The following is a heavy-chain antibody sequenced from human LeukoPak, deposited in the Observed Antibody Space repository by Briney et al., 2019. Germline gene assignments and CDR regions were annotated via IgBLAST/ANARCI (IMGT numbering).Heavy chain of an antibody. CDR2: IIPILGIA. V-gene: IGHV1-69*04. CDR3: ARAGGAGAFDI. D-gene: IGHD3-10*01. J-gene: IGHJ3*02. CDR1: GGTFSSYA. Sequence: ASVKVSCKASGGTFSSYAISWVRQAPGQGLEWMGRIIPILGIANYAQKFQGRVTITADKSTSTAYMELSSLRSEGTAVYYCARAGGAGAFDIWGQGTMVTVSS.